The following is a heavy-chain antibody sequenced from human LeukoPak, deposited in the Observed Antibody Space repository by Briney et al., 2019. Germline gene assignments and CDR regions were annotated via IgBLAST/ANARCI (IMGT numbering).Heavy chain of an antibody. Sequence: GGSLRLSCAASGFTFSSYSMNWVRQAPGKGLEWVSSISSSSSYIYYADSVKGRFTISRDNAKNSLYLQMNSLRAEDTAVYYCAREAWQLVEGYYYYMDVWGKGTTVTVSS. CDR2: ISSSSSYI. CDR1: GFTFSSYS. CDR3: AREAWQLVEGYYYYMDV. D-gene: IGHD6-6*01. V-gene: IGHV3-21*01. J-gene: IGHJ6*03.